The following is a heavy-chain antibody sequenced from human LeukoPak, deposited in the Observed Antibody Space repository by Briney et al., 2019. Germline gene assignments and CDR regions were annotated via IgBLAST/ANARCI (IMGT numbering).Heavy chain of an antibody. D-gene: IGHD3-10*01. CDR3: ARDARFGELLPTT. J-gene: IGHJ5*02. Sequence: SETLSLTCTVSGGSISSYYWSWIRQPPGKGLEWIGYIYYSGSTNYNPSLKSRVTISVDTSKNQFSLKLSSVTAADTAVYYCARDARFGELLPTTWGQGTLVTVSS. CDR2: IYYSGST. CDR1: GGSISSYY. V-gene: IGHV4-59*12.